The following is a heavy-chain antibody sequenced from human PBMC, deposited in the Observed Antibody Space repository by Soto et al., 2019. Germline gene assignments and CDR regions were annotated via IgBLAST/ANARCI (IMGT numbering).Heavy chain of an antibody. D-gene: IGHD3-22*01. Sequence: AGGSLRLSCAASEFTFSNYAMSWVRQAPGKGLEWVSAISYGGGTTYYADSVKGRFTISRDNSKNTLYLQMNSLRAEDTAVYYCAKNPGYYYDSTGYHFDYWGQGTLVTSPQ. V-gene: IGHV3-23*01. CDR3: AKNPGYYYDSTGYHFDY. CDR2: ISYGGGTT. CDR1: EFTFSNYA. J-gene: IGHJ4*02.